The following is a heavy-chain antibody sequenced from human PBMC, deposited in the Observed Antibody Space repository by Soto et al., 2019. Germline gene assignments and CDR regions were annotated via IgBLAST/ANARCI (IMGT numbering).Heavy chain of an antibody. CDR2: ISGSGNII. V-gene: IGHV3-23*01. CDR1: GFAFSNYA. D-gene: IGHD4-17*01. J-gene: IGHJ4*02. Sequence: EVQLLESGGDLVQPGGSLRLSFAASGFAFSNYAVTWVRQAQGKGLEWVSSISGSGNIIYYADSVKGRFIISRDNSKNTLYLQMNSLRAEDTAVYYCEKDPNGDYIGAFDDWGQGTLVTVSS. CDR3: EKDPNGDYIGAFDD.